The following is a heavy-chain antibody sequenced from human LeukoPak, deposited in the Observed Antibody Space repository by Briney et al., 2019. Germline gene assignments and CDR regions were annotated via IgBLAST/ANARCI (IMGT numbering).Heavy chain of an antibody. D-gene: IGHD1-1*01. CDR3: ARGGWKPVDY. CDR1: GFTFSNYW. V-gene: IGHV3-7*05. CDR2: IKYDGSEK. Sequence: SGESLRLSCAASGFTFSNYWMSWVRQAPGKGLEWVANIKYDGSEKYYVDSVKGRFTISRDNAKNSLYLQMNSLRPEDTAVYYCARGGWKPVDYWGQGTLVTVSS. J-gene: IGHJ4*02.